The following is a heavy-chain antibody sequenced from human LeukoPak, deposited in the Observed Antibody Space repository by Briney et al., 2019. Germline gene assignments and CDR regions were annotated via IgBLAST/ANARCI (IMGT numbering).Heavy chain of an antibody. CDR2: LFPGDSDT. D-gene: IGHD1-26*01. CDR3: AGHLLSSKSASYQPFDY. CDR1: GYTFTNYW. J-gene: IGHJ4*02. V-gene: IGHV5-51*01. Sequence: GESLKISCKASGYTFTNYWIGWVRQTPEEGLEWMGILFPGDSDTRYSPSLEGQVTISVDTSINTAYLQWDSLKASDTAMYYCAGHLLSSKSASYQPFDYWGQGTPVTVSS.